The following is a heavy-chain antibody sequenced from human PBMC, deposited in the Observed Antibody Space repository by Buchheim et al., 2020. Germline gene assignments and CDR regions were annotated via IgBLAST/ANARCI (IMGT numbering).Heavy chain of an antibody. CDR2: IYYSGST. J-gene: IGHJ6*02. D-gene: IGHD2-15*01. V-gene: IGHV4-31*03. Sequence: QVQLQESGPGLVKPSQTLSLTCTVSGGSISSGGYYWSWIRQHPGKGLEWIGYIYYSGSTYYNPSLKSRVTISVDTSKNQFSLKLSSVTAADTAVYYCARGKGYCSGGSCYGHYYYGMDVWGQGTT. CDR3: ARGKGYCSGGSCYGHYYYGMDV. CDR1: GGSISSGGYY.